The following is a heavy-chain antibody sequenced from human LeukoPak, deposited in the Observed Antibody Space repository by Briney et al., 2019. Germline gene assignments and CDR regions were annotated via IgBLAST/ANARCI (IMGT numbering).Heavy chain of an antibody. CDR1: DGSISSGSYY. D-gene: IGHD5-18*01. V-gene: IGHV4-61*02. Sequence: SETLSLTCTVSDGSISSGSYYWTWIRQPAGKGLEWIGRFYTRGGTTYNPSLKSRVTISIDTSKNQFSLKLSSVTAADTAVYYCARYYSYGTFDYWGQGTLVTVSS. CDR3: ARYYSYGTFDY. J-gene: IGHJ4*02. CDR2: FYTRGGT.